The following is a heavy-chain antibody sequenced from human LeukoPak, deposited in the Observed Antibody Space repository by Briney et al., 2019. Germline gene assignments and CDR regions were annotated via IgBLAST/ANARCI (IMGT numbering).Heavy chain of an antibody. J-gene: IGHJ6*03. CDR1: GATFSSYA. V-gene: IGHV1-69*13. CDR3: ASQRGGVVPAANYYYYYYMDV. Sequence: SVKVSCKASGATFSSYAISWVRQAPGQGLEWMGGIIPIFGTANYAQKFQGRVTITADESTSTAYMELSSLRSEDTAVYYCASQRGGVVPAANYYYYYYMDVWGKGTTVTVSS. D-gene: IGHD2-2*01. CDR2: IIPIFGTA.